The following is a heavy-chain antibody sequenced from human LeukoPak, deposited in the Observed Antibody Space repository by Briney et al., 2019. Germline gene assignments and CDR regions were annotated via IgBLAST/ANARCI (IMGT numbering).Heavy chain of an antibody. D-gene: IGHD1-1*01. Sequence: ASVKVSCKASGYTFTGYYMHLVRRAPGQGLEWMGWINPNSGGTNYAQKFQGRVTMTRDTSISTAYMELSRLRSDDTAVYYCARATGQYRPYYFDYWGQGTLVTVSS. CDR3: ARATGQYRPYYFDY. CDR2: INPNSGGT. CDR1: GYTFTGYY. V-gene: IGHV1-2*02. J-gene: IGHJ4*02.